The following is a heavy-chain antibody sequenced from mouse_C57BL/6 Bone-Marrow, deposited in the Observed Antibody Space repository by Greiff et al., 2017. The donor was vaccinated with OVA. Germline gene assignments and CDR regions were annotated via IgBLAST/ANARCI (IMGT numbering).Heavy chain of an antibody. D-gene: IGHD2-3*01. CDR2: IRNKANGYTT. Sequence: EVQLKESGGGLVQPGGSLSLSCAASGFTFTDYYMSWVRQPPGKALEWLGFIRNKANGYTTEYSASVKGRFTISRDNSQSILYLQMNALRAEDSATYYCARPSYDGYYDDVWGTGTTVTVSS. CDR3: ARPSYDGYYDDV. CDR1: GFTFTDYY. V-gene: IGHV7-3*01. J-gene: IGHJ1*03.